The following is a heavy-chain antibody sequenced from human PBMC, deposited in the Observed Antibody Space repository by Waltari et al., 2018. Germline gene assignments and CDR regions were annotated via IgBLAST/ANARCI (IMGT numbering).Heavy chain of an antibody. CDR1: GYTFSDNY. CDR3: ARMYDNGEEGGWLDP. J-gene: IGHJ5*02. CDR2: INPKSGVT. V-gene: IGHV1-2*02. Sequence: QVQLVQSGAEAKKPGASVRFSCKASGYTFSDNYIHWVRQAPGQGLEWMACINPKSGVTNFAQTFQCRVTLTRDTSINTVYMEMTRLKSDDTAVYYCARMYDNGEEGGWLDPWGQGTLLTVSS. D-gene: IGHD2-8*01.